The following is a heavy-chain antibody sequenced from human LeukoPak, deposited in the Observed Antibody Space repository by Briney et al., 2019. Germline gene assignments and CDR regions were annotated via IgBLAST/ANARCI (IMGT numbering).Heavy chain of an antibody. J-gene: IGHJ1*01. CDR1: GYTFTSYY. CDR2: INPSGGST. CDR3: ARVARYSSGWYRERYFQH. Sequence: ASVKVSCKASGYTFTSYYMLWVRQAPGQGLEWMGIINPSGGSTSYAQKFQGRVTMTRDTSTSTVYMELSSLRSEDTAVYYCARVARYSSGWYRERYFQHWGQGTLVTVSS. D-gene: IGHD6-19*01. V-gene: IGHV1-46*01.